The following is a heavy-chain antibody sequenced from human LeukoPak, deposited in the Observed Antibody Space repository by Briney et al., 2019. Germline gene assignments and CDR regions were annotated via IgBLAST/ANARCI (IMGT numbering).Heavy chain of an antibody. CDR3: ARTIFGVTHGFDI. V-gene: IGHV3-23*01. D-gene: IGHD3-3*01. Sequence: PGGSLRLSCAASGFTFSSYAMNWVRQAPGKGLEWVSVISDNGGSTYYADSVKGRFTISRDNSKNTLYLQMNSLTAEDTAVYYCARTIFGVTHGFDILGQGTMVTVSS. CDR1: GFTFSSYA. CDR2: ISDNGGST. J-gene: IGHJ3*02.